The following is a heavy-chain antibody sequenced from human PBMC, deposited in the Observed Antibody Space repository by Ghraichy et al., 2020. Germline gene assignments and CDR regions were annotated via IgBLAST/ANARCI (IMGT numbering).Heavy chain of an antibody. Sequence: ASVKVSCKASGYTFTSYGISWVRQAPGQGLEWMGWISAHNGDRKYVQKFQDRVTMTIDTSTSTAYMELRSLQSDDTTVYYCAREALGVRFWGSVYWGQGTLVTVSS. D-gene: IGHD3-3*01. CDR3: AREALGVRFWGSVY. CDR2: ISAHNGDR. CDR1: GYTFTSYG. V-gene: IGHV1-18*01. J-gene: IGHJ4*02.